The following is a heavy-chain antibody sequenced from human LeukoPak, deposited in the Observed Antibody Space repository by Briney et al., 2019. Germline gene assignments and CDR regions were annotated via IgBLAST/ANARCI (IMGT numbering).Heavy chain of an antibody. CDR1: GSTFSSYA. V-gene: IGHV3-23*01. D-gene: IGHD2/OR15-2a*01. J-gene: IGHJ4*02. CDR3: VKLYYYSKWHY. CDR2: ISAGGDTT. Sequence: GGSLRLSCAASGSTFSSYAMSWVRQAPGEGLEWVSSISAGGDTTYYADSVKGRFTVSRDNSKDTLYLQMNSLRAEDTASYYCVKLYYYSKWHYWGQGTLVTVSS.